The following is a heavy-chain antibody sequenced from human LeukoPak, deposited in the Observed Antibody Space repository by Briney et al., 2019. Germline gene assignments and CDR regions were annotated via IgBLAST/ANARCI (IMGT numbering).Heavy chain of an antibody. Sequence: GASVTVSCKASGYTFTNYAMNWVRQAPGQGLEWMGWINTDTGNPTYAQGFTGRLVFSSDTSASTAYLQISSLKAEDTAVYYCARTLFGDQYQLLHNWFDPWGQGTLVTVSS. CDR3: ARTLFGDQYQLLHNWFDP. V-gene: IGHV7-4-1*02. D-gene: IGHD2-2*01. CDR1: GYTFTNYA. CDR2: INTDTGNP. J-gene: IGHJ5*02.